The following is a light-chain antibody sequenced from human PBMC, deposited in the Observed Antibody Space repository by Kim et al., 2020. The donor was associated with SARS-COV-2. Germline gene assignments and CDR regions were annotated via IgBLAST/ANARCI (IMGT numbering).Light chain of an antibody. J-gene: IGLJ2*01. Sequence: GQSITISCTGSDSDVGTYNLVSWYQQHPGEAPKLIIYDVTKRPSGISGRFSASKSGITASLTISGLQTEDEADYYCSSHTGSNTVIFGGGTQLTVL. V-gene: IGLV2-23*02. CDR2: DVT. CDR1: DSDVGTYNL. CDR3: SSHTGSNTVI.